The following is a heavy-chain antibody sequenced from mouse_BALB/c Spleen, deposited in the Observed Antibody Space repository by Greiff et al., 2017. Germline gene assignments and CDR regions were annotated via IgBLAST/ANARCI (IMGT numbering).Heavy chain of an antibody. CDR3: AREDYYGSSYRLAY. D-gene: IGHD1-1*01. CDR2: IWAGGST. J-gene: IGHJ3*01. CDR1: GFSLTSYG. V-gene: IGHV2-9*02. Sequence: VQLQESGPGLVAPSQSLSITCTVSGFSLTSYGVHWVRQPPGKGLEWLGVIWAGGSTNYNSALMSILSISKDNSKSQVFLKMNSLQTDDTAMYYCAREDYYGSSYRLAYWGQGTLVTVSA.